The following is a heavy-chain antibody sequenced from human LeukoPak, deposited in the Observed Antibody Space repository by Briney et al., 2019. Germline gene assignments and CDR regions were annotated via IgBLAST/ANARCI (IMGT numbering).Heavy chain of an antibody. V-gene: IGHV3-9*01. CDR2: ISWNSGSI. J-gene: IGHJ4*02. D-gene: IGHD5-12*01. CDR3: AKDQQRYDLYYFDY. CDR1: GFTFDDYA. Sequence: GGSLRLSCAASGFTFDDYAMHWVRQAPGKGLEWVSGISWNSGSIGYADSVKGRFTISRDNAKNSLYLQMNSLRAEDTAVYYCAKDQQRYDLYYFDYWGQGTLVTVSS.